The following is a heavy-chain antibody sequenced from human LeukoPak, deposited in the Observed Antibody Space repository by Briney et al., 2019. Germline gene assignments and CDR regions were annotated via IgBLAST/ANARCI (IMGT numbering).Heavy chain of an antibody. Sequence: GGSLRLSCAASGLTFSNVWMSWVRQAPGKGLEWVGRIKTKTDGGTTDYAAPVKGRFTISRDDSEDTLYLQMNSLKTEDTAVYYCTTLSVPVDYWGQGALVTVSS. D-gene: IGHD2-2*01. V-gene: IGHV3-15*01. J-gene: IGHJ4*02. CDR3: TTLSVPVDY. CDR2: IKTKTDGGTT. CDR1: GLTFSNVW.